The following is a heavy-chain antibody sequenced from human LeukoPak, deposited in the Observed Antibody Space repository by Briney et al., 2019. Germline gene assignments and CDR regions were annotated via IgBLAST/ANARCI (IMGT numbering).Heavy chain of an antibody. J-gene: IGHJ3*02. Sequence: PSQTLSLTCTVSGGSISSGGYYWSWIRQPPGKGLEWIGYIYHSGSTYYNPSLKSRVTISVDRSKNQFSLKLSSVTAADTAVYYCARDKMVRGSPQGYAFDIWGQGTMVTVSS. CDR2: IYHSGST. D-gene: IGHD3-10*01. V-gene: IGHV4-30-2*01. CDR3: ARDKMVRGSPQGYAFDI. CDR1: GGSISSGGYY.